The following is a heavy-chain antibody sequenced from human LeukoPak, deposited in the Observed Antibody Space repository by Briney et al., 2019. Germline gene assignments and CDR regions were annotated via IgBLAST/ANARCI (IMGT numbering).Heavy chain of an antibody. CDR2: IYYSGST. CDR3: ARGLTVTWYRGDWYFDL. J-gene: IGHJ2*01. CDR1: GGSISSYY. V-gene: IGHV4-59*01. D-gene: IGHD4-17*01. Sequence: SETLSLTCTVSGGSISSYYWSWIRQPPGKGLEWIGYIYYSGSTNYNPSLKSRVTISVDTSKNQFSLKLSSVTAADTAVYYCARGLTVTWYRGDWYFDLWGRGTLLTVSS.